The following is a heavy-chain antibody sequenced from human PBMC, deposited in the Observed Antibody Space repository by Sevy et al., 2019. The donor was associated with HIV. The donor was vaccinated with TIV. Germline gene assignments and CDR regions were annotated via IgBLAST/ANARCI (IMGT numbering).Heavy chain of an antibody. V-gene: IGHV3-30*18. D-gene: IGHD6-19*01. CDR2: ISYDGSNK. CDR1: GFTFSSDG. CDR3: AKEGSSDWTYYYYGMDV. Sequence: GGSLRLSCAASGFTFSSDGMHWVRQAPGKGLEWVAVISYDGSNKYYADSVKGRFTISRDNSKNTLYLQMNSLRAEDRAVYYCAKEGSSDWTYYYYGMDVWGQGTTVTVSS. J-gene: IGHJ6*02.